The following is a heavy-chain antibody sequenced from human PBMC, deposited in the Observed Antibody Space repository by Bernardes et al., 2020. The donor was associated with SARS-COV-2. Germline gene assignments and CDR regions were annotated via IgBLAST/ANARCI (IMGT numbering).Heavy chain of an antibody. D-gene: IGHD6-13*01. CDR3: ARDTNSSSWKYYYYYFGMDV. CDR2: INSDGSAT. CDR1: GFTFSSYW. J-gene: IGHJ6*02. V-gene: IGHV3-74*01. Sequence: GSLRLSCAASGFTFSSYWMHWVRQAPGKGLVWVSRINSDGSATSYADSVKGRFTISRDNAKNTLYLQMNSLRAEDTAVYYCARDTNSSSWKYYYYYFGMDVWGQGTTVTVSS.